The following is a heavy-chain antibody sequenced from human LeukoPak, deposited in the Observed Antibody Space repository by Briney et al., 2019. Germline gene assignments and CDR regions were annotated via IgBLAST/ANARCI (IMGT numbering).Heavy chain of an antibody. CDR2: ISYDGTNK. D-gene: IGHD5-12*01. CDR3: TRGTVPGLATTYGTYFDS. J-gene: IGHJ4*02. V-gene: IGHV3-30*04. CDR1: GITFSRSD. Sequence: GGSLRLSCAASGITFSRSDMHWVRQAPGKGVEWVAIISYDGTNKYYLDSVKGRFTISRDNSKNTLYLQMDSLRAEDTAVYYCTRGTVPGLATTYGTYFDSWGQGTLVTVSS.